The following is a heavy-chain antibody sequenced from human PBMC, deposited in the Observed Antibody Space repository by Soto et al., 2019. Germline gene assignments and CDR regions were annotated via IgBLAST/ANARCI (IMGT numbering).Heavy chain of an antibody. Sequence: ASVKVSCKASGYTFTSYGISWVRQAPGQGLEWMGWISAYNGNTNYAQKLQGRVTMTTDTSTSTAYMELRSLRSDDTAVYYCARDSGGRFLEWPVDYSGQGTLVTVSS. V-gene: IGHV1-18*01. CDR1: GYTFTSYG. CDR2: ISAYNGNT. J-gene: IGHJ4*02. D-gene: IGHD3-3*01. CDR3: ARDSGGRFLEWPVDY.